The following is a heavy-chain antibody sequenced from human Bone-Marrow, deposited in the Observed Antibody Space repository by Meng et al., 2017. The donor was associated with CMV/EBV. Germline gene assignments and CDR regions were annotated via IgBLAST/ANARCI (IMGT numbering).Heavy chain of an antibody. CDR1: GFNFSSYS. CDR2: ISSSSSYI. D-gene: IGHD3-9*01. J-gene: IGHJ4*02. V-gene: IGHV3-21*01. CDR3: ARNILTGDCDY. Sequence: GESLKISCATSGFNFSSYSMNWVRHAPGKGLEWVSSISSSSSYIYYAVSGKGRFTISRDKAKNSLYLQMKSLAAQDTAVYYCARNILTGDCDYWGQGTLVTVTS.